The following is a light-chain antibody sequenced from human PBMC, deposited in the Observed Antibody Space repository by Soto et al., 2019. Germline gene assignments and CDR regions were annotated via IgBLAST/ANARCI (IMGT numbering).Light chain of an antibody. Sequence: DILMTQSPSTLSASIGDRVTITCRASQNITIWLAWYQQKPGKAPKLLIYKASTLESGVPSRFSGSGSGTEFSLTTGRLQPDDFATYHCQQYSTYSRTFGQGTKVEIK. CDR2: KAS. V-gene: IGKV1-5*03. CDR1: QNITIW. CDR3: QQYSTYSRT. J-gene: IGKJ1*01.